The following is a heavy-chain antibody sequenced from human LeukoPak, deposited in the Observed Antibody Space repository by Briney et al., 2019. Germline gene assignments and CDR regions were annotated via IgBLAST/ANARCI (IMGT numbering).Heavy chain of an antibody. CDR2: ISSSGSTI. V-gene: IGHV3-11*01. CDR3: ARVVAGATTSSMVFDY. D-gene: IGHD1-26*01. J-gene: IGHJ4*02. CDR1: GSTFSDYY. Sequence: GGSLRLSCAASGSTFSDYYMSWIRQAPGKGLEWVSYISSSGSTIYYADSVKGRFTISRDNAKNSLYLQMNSLRAEDTAVYYCARVVAGATTSSMVFDYWGQGTLVTVSS.